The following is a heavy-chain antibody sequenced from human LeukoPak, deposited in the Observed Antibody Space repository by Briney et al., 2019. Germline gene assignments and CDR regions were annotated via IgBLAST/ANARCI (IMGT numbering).Heavy chain of an antibody. CDR1: GGTFSSYA. CDR3: AREKAGGFGGSPARYFDY. J-gene: IGHJ4*02. CDR2: IIPTFGTA. D-gene: IGHD3-16*01. Sequence: ASVKVSCKASGGTFSSYAISWVRQAPGQGLEWMGGIIPTFGTANYAQKFQGRVTITTDESTSTAYMELSSLRSEDTAVYYCAREKAGGFGGSPARYFDYWGQGTLVTVSS. V-gene: IGHV1-69*05.